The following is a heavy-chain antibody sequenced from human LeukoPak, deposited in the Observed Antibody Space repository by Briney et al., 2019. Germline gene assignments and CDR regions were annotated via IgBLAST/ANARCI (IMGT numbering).Heavy chain of an antibody. Sequence: ASVKFSCKASGYTFSSYYMHWVRQAHGQGLEWMGIINPSGGSTSYAQKFQGRVTMTRDTSTSTVYMELSSLRSEDTAVYYCAREPGGYNSFDPWGQGTLVTVSS. D-gene: IGHD5-24*01. V-gene: IGHV1-46*01. J-gene: IGHJ5*02. CDR3: AREPGGYNSFDP. CDR2: INPSGGST. CDR1: GYTFSSYY.